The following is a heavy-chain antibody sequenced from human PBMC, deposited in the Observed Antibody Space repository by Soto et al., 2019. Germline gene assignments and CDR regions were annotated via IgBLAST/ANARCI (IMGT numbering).Heavy chain of an antibody. V-gene: IGHV4-31*03. CDR2: IYYSGST. J-gene: IGHJ3*02. D-gene: IGHD1-26*01. Sequence: SETLSLTCTVSGGSISSGGYYWSWIRQHPGKGLEWIGYIYYSGSTYYNPSLKSRVTISVDTSKNQFSLKLSSVTAADTAVYYCARWAPTREGAGGANIHDAFDIWGQGTMVTVSS. CDR3: ARWAPTREGAGGANIHDAFDI. CDR1: GGSISSGGYY.